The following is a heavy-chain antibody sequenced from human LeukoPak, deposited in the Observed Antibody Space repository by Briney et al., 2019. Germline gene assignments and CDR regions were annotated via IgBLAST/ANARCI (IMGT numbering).Heavy chain of an antibody. CDR3: GRQGYTASHYFFDC. J-gene: IGHJ4*02. D-gene: IGHD2-2*02. CDR1: SGSLNSDY. V-gene: IGHV4-4*07. Sequence: PSETLSLTCTVSSGSLNSDYWGWVRQPPGKGLEWIGRIYTTGATQYNPSLKSRVNMSVDTSTNQFSLNLRSMTAADTAVYYCGRQGYTASHYFFDCWSQGSLVAVS. CDR2: IYTTGAT.